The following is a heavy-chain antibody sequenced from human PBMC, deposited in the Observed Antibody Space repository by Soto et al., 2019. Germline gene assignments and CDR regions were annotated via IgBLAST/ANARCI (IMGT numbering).Heavy chain of an antibody. CDR2: LNPANGYT. CDR1: GYTFITYP. J-gene: IGHJ5*02. CDR3: ARNRRGGSGVKICLAHGAS. D-gene: IGHD3-10*01. Sequence: VSVKVSCKASGYTFITYPIQWVRQAPGQRLEWVGWLNPANGYTKYSEKFQGRVTITRDTSASTAYLEVRSLSSEDTAVYYCARNRRGGSGVKICLAHGASWGQGNVVTVSS. V-gene: IGHV1-3*01.